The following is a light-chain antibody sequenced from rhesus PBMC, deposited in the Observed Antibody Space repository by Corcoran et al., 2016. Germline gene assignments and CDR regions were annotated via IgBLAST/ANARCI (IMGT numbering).Light chain of an antibody. Sequence: DIQMTQSPSSLLASVGDKVTITCRASQGLSWWLAWYQQKPGTAPDLLIHDAFCLQTGVPSRFSGSGSGTDYTLPISSLLPEHLAAYFCRQGYRPPCSFGHRAKVEF. CDR3: RQGYRPPCS. CDR1: QGLSWW. J-gene: IGKJ2*01. V-gene: IGKV1-18*01. CDR2: DAF.